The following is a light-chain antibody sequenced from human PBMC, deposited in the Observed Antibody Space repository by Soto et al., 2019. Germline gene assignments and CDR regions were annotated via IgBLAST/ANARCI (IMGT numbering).Light chain of an antibody. Sequence: DIQLTQSPSSLSASVGDRVTITCRASQAISRYLAWYQQKPGKVPELLIYATSTLQSGAPSRFSGSGSGTDFTLTISSLQPEDVATYYCHKYNHAPTFGGGTKVEIK. V-gene: IGKV1-27*01. CDR2: ATS. J-gene: IGKJ4*01. CDR3: HKYNHAPT. CDR1: QAISRY.